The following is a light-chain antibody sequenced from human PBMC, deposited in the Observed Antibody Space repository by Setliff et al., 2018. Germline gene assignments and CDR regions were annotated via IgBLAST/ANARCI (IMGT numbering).Light chain of an antibody. Sequence: QSVLTQPRSVSGSPGQSVTISCTGTSSDVGRYNFVSWYRQHPGKAPKLIIYDVTKRPSGVPDRFSGSKSGNTASLTISGLQAEDEADYSCCSYADTYISVFGTGTKVTVL. CDR3: CSYADTYISV. CDR2: DVT. V-gene: IGLV2-11*01. CDR1: SSDVGRYNF. J-gene: IGLJ1*01.